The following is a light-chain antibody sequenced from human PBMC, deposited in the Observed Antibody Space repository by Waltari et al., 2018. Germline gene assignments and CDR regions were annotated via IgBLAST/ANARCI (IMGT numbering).Light chain of an antibody. CDR1: RSVTNM. V-gene: IGKV3-15*01. Sequence: EIVMTQSPATLSVFPGEGVTLSCRASRSVTNMLAWYQQKPGQAPRLLMYDASTRAAGIPARFSGSESGTEFTLTINSLQSEDFAVYFCQQYYNWPLTFGPGTKVDIK. J-gene: IGKJ3*01. CDR2: DAS. CDR3: QQYYNWPLT.